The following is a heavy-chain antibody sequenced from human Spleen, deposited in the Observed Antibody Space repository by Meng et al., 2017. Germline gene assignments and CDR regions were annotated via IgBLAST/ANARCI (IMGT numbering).Heavy chain of an antibody. V-gene: IGHV4-39*01. Sequence: QPQLQESGPGLVKPSEALPRPCSVSGGSISTSGYYWGWIRQPPGEGLEWIGSIGHSGTTYYTPSLRRRVTVSIDTSKNQFSLEVTSVTAADTAVYYCVRSSGWVRTGFDPWGQGTLVTVSS. CDR2: IGHSGTT. D-gene: IGHD6-19*01. J-gene: IGHJ5*02. CDR1: GGSISTSGYY. CDR3: VRSSGWVRTGFDP.